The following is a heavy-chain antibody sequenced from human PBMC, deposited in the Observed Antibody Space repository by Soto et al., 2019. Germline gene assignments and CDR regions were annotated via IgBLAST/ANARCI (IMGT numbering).Heavy chain of an antibody. Sequence: EVQMVESGGGLVKPGESLRLSCAASGFTFRSYSMNWVRQAQGKGLEWVSSISDTSSSKYYADSIKGRFTISRDNAKNSLCLQMNSLRAEDTAVYFCARERGSWYYFDFWGQGTLVTVSS. CDR3: ARERGSWYYFDF. V-gene: IGHV3-21*06. D-gene: IGHD6-19*01. CDR2: ISDTSSSK. CDR1: GFTFRSYS. J-gene: IGHJ4*02.